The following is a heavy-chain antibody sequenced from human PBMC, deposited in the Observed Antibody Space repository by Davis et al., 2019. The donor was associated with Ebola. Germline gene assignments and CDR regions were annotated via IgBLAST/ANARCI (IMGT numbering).Heavy chain of an antibody. Sequence: GGSLRLSCAASGLTFSSYGMHWVRQAPGKGLEWVAVISYDGSNKYYADSVKGRFTISRDNSKNTLYLQMNSLRAEDTAVYYCAIRSYDFWSGYHSSNYYGMDVWGKGTTVTVSS. J-gene: IGHJ6*04. CDR2: ISYDGSNK. D-gene: IGHD3-3*01. V-gene: IGHV3-30*03. CDR3: AIRSYDFWSGYHSSNYYGMDV. CDR1: GLTFSSYG.